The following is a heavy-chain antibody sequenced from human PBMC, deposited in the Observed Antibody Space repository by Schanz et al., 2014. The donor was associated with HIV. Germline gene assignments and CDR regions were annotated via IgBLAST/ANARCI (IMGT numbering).Heavy chain of an antibody. CDR1: GGSISSGGYY. CDR2: IYYSGRT. D-gene: IGHD3-3*01. Sequence: QVQLQESGPGLVKPSQTLSLTCTVSGGSISSGGYYWSWIRQHPGKGLEWIGYIYYSGRTYYNPSLKSRVTISVDTSKNQFSLKLPSVTAADTAVYYCVRLELSYWYFDLWGQGTLVTVSS. V-gene: IGHV4-31*03. CDR3: VRLELSYWYFDL. J-gene: IGHJ2*01.